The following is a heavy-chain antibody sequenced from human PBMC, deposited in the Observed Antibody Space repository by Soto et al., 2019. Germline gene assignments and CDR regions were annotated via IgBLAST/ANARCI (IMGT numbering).Heavy chain of an antibody. J-gene: IGHJ2*01. Sequence: QVQLVQSGAEVKEPGASVKVSCRASGYTFTNYAIHWVRQAPGQRLEWMGWLNPGNGNTKYPQKFQGRVTITRDTSASTAYMFLSSLRSEDTAVYYCARDQGIPYCGGDCYSDWYVDLWGRCTLVTVSS. CDR2: LNPGNGNT. CDR1: GYTFTNYA. D-gene: IGHD2-21*01. V-gene: IGHV1-3*01. CDR3: ARDQGIPYCGGDCYSDWYVDL.